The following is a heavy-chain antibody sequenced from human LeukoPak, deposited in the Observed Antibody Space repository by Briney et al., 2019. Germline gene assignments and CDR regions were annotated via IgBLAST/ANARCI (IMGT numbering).Heavy chain of an antibody. CDR1: GFTFSNHA. CDR3: AKGLTVTTPYYFDY. J-gene: IGHJ4*02. V-gene: IGHV3-23*01. CDR2: ISGSGDST. Sequence: GGSPRLSCAASGFTFSNHAVSWVRQAPGKGLEWVSTISGSGDSTYYADSVKGRFTISRDNSKNTLYLQMNSLRAEDTAVYYCAKGLTVTTPYYFDYWGQGTLVTVSS. D-gene: IGHD4-17*01.